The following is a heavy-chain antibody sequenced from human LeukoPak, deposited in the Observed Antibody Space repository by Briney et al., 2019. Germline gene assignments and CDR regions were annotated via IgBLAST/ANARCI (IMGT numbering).Heavy chain of an antibody. Sequence: ASETLSLTCAVYGGSFSGYYWSWIRQPPGKGLEWIGEINHSGSTNYNPSLKSRVTISVDTSKNQFSLKLSSVTAADTAVYYCARGPSMTTVTKFDYWGQGALVTVPS. J-gene: IGHJ4*02. CDR1: GGSFSGYY. V-gene: IGHV4-34*01. CDR2: INHSGST. CDR3: ARGPSMTTVTKFDY. D-gene: IGHD4-11*01.